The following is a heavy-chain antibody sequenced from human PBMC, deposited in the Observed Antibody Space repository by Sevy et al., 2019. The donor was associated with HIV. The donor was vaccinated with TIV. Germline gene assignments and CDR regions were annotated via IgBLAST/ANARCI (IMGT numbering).Heavy chain of an antibody. V-gene: IGHV3-21*01. CDR3: ASLMVVAALNWLDP. D-gene: IGHD2-15*01. CDR1: GFTFSSYS. J-gene: IGHJ5*02. CDR2: ISSSSSYI. Sequence: GGSLRLSCAASGFTFSSYSMNWVRQAPGKGLEWVSSISSSSSYIYYADSVKGRFTISRDNAKNSLYLQMNSLRAEDTAVYYCASLMVVAALNWLDPWGQGTLVTVSS.